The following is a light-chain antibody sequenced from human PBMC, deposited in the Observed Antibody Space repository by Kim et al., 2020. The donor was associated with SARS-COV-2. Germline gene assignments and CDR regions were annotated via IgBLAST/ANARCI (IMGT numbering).Light chain of an antibody. CDR3: QVWDSSILVV. CDR2: QDS. Sequence: SYELTQPPSVSVSPGQTASITCSGDKLGDKYACWYQQKPGQSPVLVIYQDSKRPSGIPERFSGSNSGNTATLTISGTQAMDEADYYCQVWDSSILVVFGGGTQLTVL. CDR1: KLGDKY. V-gene: IGLV3-1*01. J-gene: IGLJ2*01.